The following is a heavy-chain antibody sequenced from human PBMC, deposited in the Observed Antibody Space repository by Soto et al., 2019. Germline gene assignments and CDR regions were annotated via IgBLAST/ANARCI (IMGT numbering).Heavy chain of an antibody. V-gene: IGHV1-69*02. Sequence: ASVKVSCKASGGTFSSYTISWVRQAPGQGLEWMGRIIPILGIANYAQKFQGRVTITADKSTSTAYMELSSLRSEDTAVYYCAIDYGVYYFDYWGQGTLVTVSS. CDR3: AIDYGVYYFDY. J-gene: IGHJ4*02. CDR1: GGTFSSYT. D-gene: IGHD4-17*01. CDR2: IIPILGIA.